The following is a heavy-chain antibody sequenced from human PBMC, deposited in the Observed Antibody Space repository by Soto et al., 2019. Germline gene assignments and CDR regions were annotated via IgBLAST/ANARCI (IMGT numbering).Heavy chain of an antibody. J-gene: IGHJ6*02. V-gene: IGHV3-23*01. Sequence: EAQMLESGGELVQPGGSLRLSCAASGFSFSKFAMNWVRLPPGKGLEWVSGISDSGHNVVYADSVRGRFTISRDNSKSILYLQMDGLTVDDSAVYYCANQFVDVWGQGTTVTVAS. CDR3: ANQFVDV. CDR2: ISDSGHNV. CDR1: GFSFSKFA.